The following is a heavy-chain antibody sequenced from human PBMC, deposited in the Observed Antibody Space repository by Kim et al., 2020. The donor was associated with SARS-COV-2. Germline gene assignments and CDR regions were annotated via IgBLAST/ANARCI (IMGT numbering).Heavy chain of an antibody. J-gene: IGHJ6*02. V-gene: IGHV3-21*01. CDR1: GFTFSSYS. CDR2: ISSSSSYI. D-gene: IGHD3-3*01. Sequence: GGSLRLSCAASGFTFSSYSMNWVRQAPGKGLEWVSSISSSSSYIYYADSVKGRFTISRDNAKNSLYLQMNSLRAEDTAVYYCARDLPYEGATIFPYYYYYGMDVWGQGTTVTVSS. CDR3: ARDLPYEGATIFPYYYYYGMDV.